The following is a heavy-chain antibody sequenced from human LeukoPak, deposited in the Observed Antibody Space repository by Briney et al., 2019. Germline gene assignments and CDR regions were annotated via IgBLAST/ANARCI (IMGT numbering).Heavy chain of an antibody. CDR3: ARERFSSGWTDY. D-gene: IGHD6-19*01. CDR2: ISYDGSDK. V-gene: IGHV3-30*04. Sequence: GRSLRLSCAASGFTFNHYALHWVRQAPGKGLEWVALISYDGSDKYYADSVKGRFTISRDNSKDTLYLQMNSLRTEDTAVYYCARERFSSGWTDYWGQGTLATVSS. J-gene: IGHJ4*02. CDR1: GFTFNHYA.